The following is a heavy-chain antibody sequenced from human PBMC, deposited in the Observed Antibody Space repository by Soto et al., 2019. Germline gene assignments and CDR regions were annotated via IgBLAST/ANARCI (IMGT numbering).Heavy chain of an antibody. Sequence: EVQLVESGGGVVRPGRSLRLSCAVSGFTFNDYGMSWVRQAPGKGLEWVAGINWNGGSTGYADSVKGRFTISRDNAENSLFLQMNSLRAEDTALYYGARVGGDYWSARQGPFDYWGQGALVTVSS. D-gene: IGHD4-17*01. CDR3: ARVGGDYWSARQGPFDY. CDR1: GFTFNDYG. J-gene: IGHJ4*02. V-gene: IGHV3-20*04. CDR2: INWNGGST.